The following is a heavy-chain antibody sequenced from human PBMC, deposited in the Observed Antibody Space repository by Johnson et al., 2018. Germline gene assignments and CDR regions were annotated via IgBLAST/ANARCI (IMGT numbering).Heavy chain of an antibody. CDR2: ISYDGSNK. CDR3: GKEGGGGRGYRRGWYDYYYMDV. CDR1: GFTFSSYG. Sequence: VQLVETGGGVVQPGRSLRLSCAASGFTFSSYGMHWVRQAPGKGLEWVAVISYDGSNKYYADSVKGRFTISIDNSKNTLYLQMNSLREEDTAGYYCGKEGGGGRGYRRGWYDYYYMDVWGKGTTVTVS. D-gene: IGHD6-19*01. V-gene: IGHV3-30*18. J-gene: IGHJ6*03.